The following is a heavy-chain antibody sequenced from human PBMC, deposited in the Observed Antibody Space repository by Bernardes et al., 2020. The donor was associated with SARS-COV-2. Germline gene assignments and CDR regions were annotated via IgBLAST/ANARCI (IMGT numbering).Heavy chain of an antibody. CDR2: INHSGST. CDR3: ALSGYDTLGFDY. Sequence: SETLSLTCAVYGGSFSGYYWSWIRQPPGKGLEWIGEINHSGSTNYNPSLKSRVTISVDTSKNQFSLKLSSVTAADTAVYYCALSGYDTLGFDYWGQGTLVTVSS. V-gene: IGHV4-34*01. D-gene: IGHD5-12*01. CDR1: GGSFSGYY. J-gene: IGHJ4*02.